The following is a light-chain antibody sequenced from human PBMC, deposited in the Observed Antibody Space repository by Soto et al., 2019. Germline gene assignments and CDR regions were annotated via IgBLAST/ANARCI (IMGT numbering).Light chain of an antibody. CDR2: GAS. CDR3: QQYGSSPRFT. CDR1: QTGRSIY. Sequence: IMLTQSLGTLSLYPEERATLSCSAIQTGRSIYLAWYQQKPSQAPRLLIYGASSWATGIPDRFSGSGSGSDFALTISRLEPEAFAVYYCQQYGSSPRFTFGPGTKVDI. J-gene: IGKJ3*01. V-gene: IGKV3-20*01.